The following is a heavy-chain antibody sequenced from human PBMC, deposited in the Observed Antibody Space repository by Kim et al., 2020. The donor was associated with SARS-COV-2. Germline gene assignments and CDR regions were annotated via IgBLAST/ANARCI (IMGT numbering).Heavy chain of an antibody. CDR3: ASSYTIMGPGLVAFDF. CDR1: GGSISRYY. D-gene: IGHD3-16*02. J-gene: IGHJ3*01. CDR2: IYHNGNT. Sequence: SETLSLTCTVSGGSISRYYWSWVRQPPGQGLEWIGYIYHNGNTNYNPSLKSRVTMSADTSKNQISLKLSSVTAADTAVYYCASSYTIMGPGLVAFDFWGPGTLVTASS. V-gene: IGHV4-59*01.